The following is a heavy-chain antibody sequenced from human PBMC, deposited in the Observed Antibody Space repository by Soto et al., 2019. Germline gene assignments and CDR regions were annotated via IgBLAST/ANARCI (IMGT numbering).Heavy chain of an antibody. CDR3: ARDSRGYCSSTSCYDWFDP. V-gene: IGHV1-18*01. D-gene: IGHD2-2*01. Sequence: QVQLVQSGGEVKKPGASVKVSCKASGYTFTSYGISWVRQAPGQGLEWMGWISAYNGNTNYVQKLQGRVTMTTDTSTSTAYMELRSLRSDDTAVYYCARDSRGYCSSTSCYDWFDPWGQGTLVTVSS. CDR2: ISAYNGNT. CDR1: GYTFTSYG. J-gene: IGHJ5*02.